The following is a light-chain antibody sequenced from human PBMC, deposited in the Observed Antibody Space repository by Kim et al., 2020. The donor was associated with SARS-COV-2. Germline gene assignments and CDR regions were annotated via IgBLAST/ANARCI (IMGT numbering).Light chain of an antibody. Sequence: PGGTVTHTCASNTGAVTSGYYPNWFKLKPGQAPRSMIHTASGRHSWTPARFSGSLLGGKAALTLSGVQPEDEAEYYCLLYYGGVWVFGGGTQLTVL. V-gene: IGLV7-43*01. J-gene: IGLJ3*02. CDR2: TAS. CDR1: TGAVTSGYY. CDR3: LLYYGGVWV.